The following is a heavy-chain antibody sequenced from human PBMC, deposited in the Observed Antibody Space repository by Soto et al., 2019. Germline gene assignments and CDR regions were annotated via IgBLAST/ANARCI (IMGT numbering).Heavy chain of an antibody. D-gene: IGHD6-6*01. CDR1: GFTFSSYA. CDR2: ISGSGGST. J-gene: IGHJ4*02. V-gene: IGHV3-23*01. CDR3: AKDSQLAGYYFDY. Sequence: GGCLRLSCAASGFTFSSYAMSWVRQAPGKGLEWVSAISGSGGSTYYADSVKGRFTISRDNSKNTLYLQMNSLRAEDTAVYYCAKDSQLAGYYFDYWGQGTLVTVSS.